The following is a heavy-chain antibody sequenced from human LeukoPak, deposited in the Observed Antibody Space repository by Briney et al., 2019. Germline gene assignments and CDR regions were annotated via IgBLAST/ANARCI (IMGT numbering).Heavy chain of an antibody. V-gene: IGHV1-69*01. CDR2: IIPIFGTA. Sequence: SVKVSCKASGGTFSSYAISWVRQAPGQGLEWMGGIIPIFGTANYAQKFQGRVTITADESTSTAYVELSSLRSEDTAVYYCARVRDQYSSSWYWFFQHWGQGTLVTVSS. D-gene: IGHD6-13*01. J-gene: IGHJ1*01. CDR1: GGTFSSYA. CDR3: ARVRDQYSSSWYWFFQH.